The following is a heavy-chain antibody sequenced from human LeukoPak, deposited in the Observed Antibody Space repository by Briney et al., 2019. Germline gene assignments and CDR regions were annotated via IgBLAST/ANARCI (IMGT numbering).Heavy chain of an antibody. CDR3: GRKAGDCGANSCYSIDY. Sequence: ASVKVSCKAFGGSFISEAISWVRQAPGQGLEWMGGIIPIFGTANYAQKFQGRVTITTDESTSTAYMEVSSLRSEDTAVYYCGRKAGDCGANSCYSIDYWGQGTLVTVSS. D-gene: IGHD2-15*01. J-gene: IGHJ4*02. CDR2: IIPIFGTA. CDR1: GGSFISEA. V-gene: IGHV1-69*05.